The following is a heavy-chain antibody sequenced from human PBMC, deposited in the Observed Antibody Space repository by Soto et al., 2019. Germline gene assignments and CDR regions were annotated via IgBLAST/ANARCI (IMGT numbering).Heavy chain of an antibody. D-gene: IGHD1-26*01. V-gene: IGHV4-31*11. J-gene: IGHJ4*02. CDR3: ARVGGGRYWFAFDY. CDR1: GGSISSSGYY. CDR2: IYYSGST. Sequence: PSETLSLTCAVSGGSISSSGYYWSWIRQHPGKGLEWIGYIYYSGSTYYNPSLKSRVTISVDTSRNQFSLMLSSVTAADTAVYYCARVGGGRYWFAFDYWGQGTLVTVSS.